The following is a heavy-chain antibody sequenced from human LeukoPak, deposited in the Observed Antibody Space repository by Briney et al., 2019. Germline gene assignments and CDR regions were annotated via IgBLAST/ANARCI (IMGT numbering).Heavy chain of an antibody. CDR1: GFTFRSYA. Sequence: GGSLRLSCAASGFTFRSYAMSWVRQAPGKGLEWVSVISGSGDITQSADSVKGRFTISRDNSKNMLYLQMNSLRAEDTAVYYCATDYYDSSGSYTVDYWGQGTLVTVSS. CDR2: ISGSGDIT. CDR3: ATDYYDSSGSYTVDY. V-gene: IGHV3-23*01. D-gene: IGHD3-22*01. J-gene: IGHJ4*02.